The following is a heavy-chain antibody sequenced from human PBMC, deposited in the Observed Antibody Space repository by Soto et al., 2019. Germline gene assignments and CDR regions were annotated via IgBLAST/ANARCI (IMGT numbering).Heavy chain of an antibody. V-gene: IGHV4-31*03. CDR2: IYYSGST. D-gene: IGHD2-15*01. Sequence: QVQLQESGPGLVKPSQTLSLTCTVSGGSISSGGYYCSWIRQHPGKGLEWIGYIYYSGSTYYNPSLKSRVTISVDTSKNQSSLKLSSVTAADTDVYYCARDRGSGGSLTYWGQGTLVTVSS. J-gene: IGHJ4*02. CDR3: ARDRGSGGSLTY. CDR1: GGSISSGGYY.